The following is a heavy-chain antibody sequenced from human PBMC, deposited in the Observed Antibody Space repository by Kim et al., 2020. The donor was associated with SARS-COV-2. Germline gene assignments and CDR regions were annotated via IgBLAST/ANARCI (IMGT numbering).Heavy chain of an antibody. J-gene: IGHJ5*02. V-gene: IGHV3-49*03. CDR1: GFTFGDYA. Sequence: GRSLRLSCTASGFTFGDYAMSWFRQAPGKGLEWVGFIRSKAYGGTTEYAASVKGRFTISRDDSKSIAYLQMNSLKTEDTAVYYCTRDWSWASPGETWFDPWGQGTLVTVSS. CDR3: TRDWSWASPGETWFDP. CDR2: IRSKAYGGTT. D-gene: IGHD3-10*01.